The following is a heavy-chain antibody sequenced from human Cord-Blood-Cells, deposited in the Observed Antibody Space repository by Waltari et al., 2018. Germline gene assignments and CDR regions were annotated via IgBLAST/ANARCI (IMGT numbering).Heavy chain of an antibody. CDR2: IYSGGST. J-gene: IGHJ3*02. Sequence: VQLVESGGGWIQPGGSLRLSCAASGFTVSRNYMSCVRQAPGTGLEWVSVIYSGGSTHYADSVKGRFTISRDNSKNTLYLQMNSLRAEDTAVYYCARAIAAAGDAFDIWGQGTMVTVSS. V-gene: IGHV3-53*01. CDR1: GFTVSRNY. CDR3: ARAIAAAGDAFDI. D-gene: IGHD6-13*01.